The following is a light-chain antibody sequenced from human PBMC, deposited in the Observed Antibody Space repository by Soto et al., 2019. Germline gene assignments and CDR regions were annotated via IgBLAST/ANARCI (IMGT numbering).Light chain of an antibody. J-gene: IGLJ1*01. CDR1: SSDVGGYNY. Sequence: QSALTQPRSVSGSPGQSVTISCTGTSSDVGGYNYVSWYQQHPGNAPKLMIYDVSKRPSGVPDRFSGSKSGNTASLTISGLQAEDEADYYCSSHTSSSTVYVFGTGTKVTVL. CDR3: SSHTSSSTVYV. V-gene: IGLV2-11*01. CDR2: DVS.